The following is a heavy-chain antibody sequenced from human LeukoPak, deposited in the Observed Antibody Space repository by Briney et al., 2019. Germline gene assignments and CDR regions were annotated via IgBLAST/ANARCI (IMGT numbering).Heavy chain of an antibody. Sequence: ASVKASCKASGYTFTGYGISWVRQAPGQGLEWMGWISAYNGNTNYAQKLQGRVTMTTDTSTSTAYMELRSLRSDDTAVYYCARDRYSYGSDYWGQGTLVTVSS. CDR1: GYTFTGYG. CDR3: ARDRYSYGSDY. V-gene: IGHV1-18*01. D-gene: IGHD5-18*01. CDR2: ISAYNGNT. J-gene: IGHJ4*02.